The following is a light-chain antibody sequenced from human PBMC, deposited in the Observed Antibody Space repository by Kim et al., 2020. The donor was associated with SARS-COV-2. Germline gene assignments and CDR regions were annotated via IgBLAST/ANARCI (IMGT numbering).Light chain of an antibody. J-gene: IGLJ3*02. CDR2: GVN. V-gene: IGLV2-14*04. CDR3: NSYTRSDTWV. CDR1: SRDVGAFNY. Sequence: GQSITVSCTGTSRDVGAFNYVSWYQQLPGKVPKLLIYGVNKRPSGVSDRFSGSKSGNTASLTISGLQAEDEADYYCNSYTRSDTWVFGGGTKLTVL.